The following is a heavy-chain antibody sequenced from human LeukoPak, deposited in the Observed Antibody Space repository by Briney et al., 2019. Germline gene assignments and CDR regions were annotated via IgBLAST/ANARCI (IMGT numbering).Heavy chain of an antibody. Sequence: PGEPLRLSCAASGFTFSSYAMHWVRQAPGKGLEYASAISSNGGSTYYANSVKGRFTISRDNSKNTLYLQMGSLRAEDMAVYYCARSYYMDVWGKGTTVTVSS. V-gene: IGHV3-64*01. CDR1: GFTFSSYA. J-gene: IGHJ6*03. CDR3: ARSYYMDV. CDR2: ISSNGGST.